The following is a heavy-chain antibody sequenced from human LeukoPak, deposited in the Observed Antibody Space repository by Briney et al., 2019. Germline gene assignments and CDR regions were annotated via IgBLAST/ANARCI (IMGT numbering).Heavy chain of an antibody. CDR1: GFTFDDYA. CDR3: AKDRSGYSSSFDY. V-gene: IGHV3-9*01. CDR2: ISWNSGSI. J-gene: IGHJ4*02. Sequence: GGSPRLSCAASGFTFDDYAMHWVRQAPGKGLEWVSGISWNSGSIGYADSAKGRFTISRDNAKNSLYLQMNSLRAEDTALYYCAKDRSGYSSSFDYWGQGTLVTVSS. D-gene: IGHD3-3*01.